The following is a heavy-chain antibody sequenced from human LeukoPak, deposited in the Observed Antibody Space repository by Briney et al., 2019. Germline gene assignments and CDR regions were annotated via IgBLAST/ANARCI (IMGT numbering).Heavy chain of an antibody. J-gene: IGHJ4*02. V-gene: IGHV4-34*01. D-gene: IGHD6-6*01. CDR2: INHSGST. CDR1: GGSFSGYY. CDR3: ARGGLAARPLDY. Sequence: SETLSLTCAVYGGSFSGYYWSWIRQPPGKGLEWIGEINHSGSTNYSPSLKSRVTISVDTSKNQFSLKLSSVTAADTAVYYCARGGLAARPLDYWGQGTLVTVSS.